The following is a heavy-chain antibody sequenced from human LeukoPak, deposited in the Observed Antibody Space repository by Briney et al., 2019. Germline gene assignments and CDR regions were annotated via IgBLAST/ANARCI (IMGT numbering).Heavy chain of an antibody. V-gene: IGHV4-34*01. Sequence: SETLSLTCAVYGGSFSGYYWSWIRQPPGKGLEWIGEINHSGSTNYNPSLKSRVTISVDTSKNQFSLKLSSVTAADTAVYYCGGSSWYGTYYYYGMDVWGQGTTVTVSS. D-gene: IGHD6-13*01. CDR3: GGSSWYGTYYYYGMDV. CDR2: INHSGST. J-gene: IGHJ6*02. CDR1: GGSFSGYY.